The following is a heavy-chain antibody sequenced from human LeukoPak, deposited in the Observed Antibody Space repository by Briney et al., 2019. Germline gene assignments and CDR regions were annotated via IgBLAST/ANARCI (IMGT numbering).Heavy chain of an antibody. V-gene: IGHV4-39*01. CDR3: AGHGGVGVIPDFDY. D-gene: IGHD2-8*02. Sequence: SETLPLTCTVSGDSISSSSYYWGWIRQPPGKGLEWIGSIYYSGSTYYNPSLKSRVTMSVDTSKNQFSLKLSSVTAADTAVYYCAGHGGVGVIPDFDYWGPGTLVTVSS. J-gene: IGHJ4*02. CDR1: GDSISSSSYY. CDR2: IYYSGST.